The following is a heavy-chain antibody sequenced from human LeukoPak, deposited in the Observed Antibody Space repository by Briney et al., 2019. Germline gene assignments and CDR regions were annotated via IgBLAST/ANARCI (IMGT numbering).Heavy chain of an antibody. CDR3: LKDEAGYSGY. CDR1: GFIFSSYA. Sequence: PGGSLRLSCSASGFIFSSYAMHWVRQAPGKSLDYVSAITSDGGTTYYADSVKGRFTISRDNSRNTVYLQMSSLRVEDTAVYFCLKDEAGYSGYWGQGTLVTVSS. CDR2: ITSDGGTT. D-gene: IGHD5-12*01. J-gene: IGHJ4*02. V-gene: IGHV3-64D*06.